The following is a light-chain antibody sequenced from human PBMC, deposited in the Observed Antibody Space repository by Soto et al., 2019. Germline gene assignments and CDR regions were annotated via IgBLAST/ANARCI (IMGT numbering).Light chain of an antibody. V-gene: IGKV3-20*01. CDR2: GAS. J-gene: IGKJ4*01. Sequence: EIVLTPFPGTLALFPRERTPLSCRASQRVCSNYLAWYQQKPCQAPRLLIYGASSRATGIPDRFSGSGSGTDFTLTISRLEPEDFAVYHCQQYGSSPLTFGGGTKVEIK. CDR3: QQYGSSPLT. CDR1: QRVCSNY.